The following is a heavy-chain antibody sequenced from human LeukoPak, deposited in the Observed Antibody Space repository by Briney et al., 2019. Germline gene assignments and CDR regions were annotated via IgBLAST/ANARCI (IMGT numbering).Heavy chain of an antibody. V-gene: IGHV3-30-3*01. CDR2: ISYDGSNK. CDR1: GVTFSSYG. J-gene: IGHJ5*02. D-gene: IGHD2-21*02. CDR3: ARGLVTAIADWFDP. Sequence: GRSLRLSCAASGVTFSSYGKHWVRQAPRKGLERVAVISYDGSNKYYADSVKGRFTISRDNSKNTLYLQMNSLRAEDTAVYYCARGLVTAIADWFDPWGQGTLVTVSS.